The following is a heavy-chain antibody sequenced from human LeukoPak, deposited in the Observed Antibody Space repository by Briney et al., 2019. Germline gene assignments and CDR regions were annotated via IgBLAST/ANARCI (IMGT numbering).Heavy chain of an antibody. J-gene: IGHJ4*02. CDR3: ARMSMVRGVIGNNFDY. CDR1: GGSFSGYY. D-gene: IGHD3-10*01. V-gene: IGHV4-34*01. CDR2: INHSGST. Sequence: PSETLSLTCAVYGGSFSGYYWSWIRQPPGKGLEWIGEINHSGSTNYNPSLKSRVTISVDTSKNQFSLKLSSVTAADTAVYYCARMSMVRGVIGNNFDYWGQGTLVTVSS.